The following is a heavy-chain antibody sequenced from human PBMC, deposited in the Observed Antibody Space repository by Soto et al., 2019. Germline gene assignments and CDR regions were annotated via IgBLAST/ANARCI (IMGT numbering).Heavy chain of an antibody. Sequence: GGSLKLSCAASGFTFSSYAMSWVRQAPGKGLEWVSAISGSGGSTYYADSVKGRFTISRDNSKNTLYLQMNSLRAEDTAVYYCAKDIVGPTSNWFDPWGQGTLVTVSS. V-gene: IGHV3-23*01. J-gene: IGHJ5*02. D-gene: IGHD2-21*01. CDR3: AKDIVGPTSNWFDP. CDR1: GFTFSSYA. CDR2: ISGSGGST.